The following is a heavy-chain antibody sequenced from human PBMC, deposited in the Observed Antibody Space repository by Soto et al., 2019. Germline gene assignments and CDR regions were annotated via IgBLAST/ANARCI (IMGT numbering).Heavy chain of an antibody. CDR2: IYYSGST. CDR3: ARYRRGAVAGYTLDN. CDR1: GGSISSGGYY. V-gene: IGHV4-31*03. D-gene: IGHD6-13*01. Sequence: PSETLSLTCTVSGGSISSGGYYWSWIRQHPGKGLEWIGYIYYSGSTYYNPSLKSRVTISVDTSKSQFSLKVNSMTAADTSVYYCARYRRGAVAGYTLDNWGQGILVTVSS. J-gene: IGHJ4*02.